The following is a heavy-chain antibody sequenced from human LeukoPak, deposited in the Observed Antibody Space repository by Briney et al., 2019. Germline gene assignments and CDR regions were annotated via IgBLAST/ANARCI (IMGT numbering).Heavy chain of an antibody. J-gene: IGHJ4*02. Sequence: SETLSLTCTVSGGSISSSNWWSWIRQPPGKGLEWIGYIYYSGSTNYSPSLKSRVTISVDKSKNQISLNLSSVTAADTAVYYCAREQSSHFDYWGQGTLVTVSS. CDR3: AREQSSHFDY. CDR1: GGSISSSNW. CDR2: IYYSGST. V-gene: IGHV4-4*02.